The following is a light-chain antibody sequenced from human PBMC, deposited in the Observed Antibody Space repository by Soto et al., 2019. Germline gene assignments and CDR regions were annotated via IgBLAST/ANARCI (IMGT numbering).Light chain of an antibody. CDR3: SSYTASSTL. Sequence: QSALTQPASVSGSPGQSITISCTGTSSDVGSYNYVSWYQQHPGKAPKLMIYGVSDRPSGISSRFSGSKSGNTASLTISGLHTEDEADYYCSSYTASSTLFGTGTKLTVL. V-gene: IGLV2-14*01. CDR2: GVS. CDR1: SSDVGSYNY. J-gene: IGLJ1*01.